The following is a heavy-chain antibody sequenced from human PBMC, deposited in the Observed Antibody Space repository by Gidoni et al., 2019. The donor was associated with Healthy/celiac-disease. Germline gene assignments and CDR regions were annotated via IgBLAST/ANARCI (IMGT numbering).Heavy chain of an antibody. Sequence: EVQLVESGGGVVRPGGSLRLSWSASGFTFDDYGMSWVRQAPGKGLVWVSGINWNGGSTGYADSVKCRFTISRDNAKNSLYLQMNSLRAEDTALYYCAREEAGYSSGWYPDYWGQGTLVTFSS. CDR3: AREEAGYSSGWYPDY. J-gene: IGHJ4*02. CDR2: INWNGGST. CDR1: GFTFDDYG. D-gene: IGHD6-19*01. V-gene: IGHV3-20*04.